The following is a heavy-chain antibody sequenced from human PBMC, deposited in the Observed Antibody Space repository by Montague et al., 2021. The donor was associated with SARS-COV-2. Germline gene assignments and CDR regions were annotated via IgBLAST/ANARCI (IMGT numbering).Heavy chain of an antibody. Sequence: SETLSLTCTVSGGSISSSTYYWGWIRQPPGKGLEWIGSIYYSGSTYYNPSLKSQVTISVDTSKNQFSLKLSSVTAADTAVYYCARLGLLWFGELWNWGQGTLVTVSS. J-gene: IGHJ4*02. CDR1: GGSISSSTYY. V-gene: IGHV4-39*01. D-gene: IGHD3-10*01. CDR2: IYYSGST. CDR3: ARLGLLWFGELWN.